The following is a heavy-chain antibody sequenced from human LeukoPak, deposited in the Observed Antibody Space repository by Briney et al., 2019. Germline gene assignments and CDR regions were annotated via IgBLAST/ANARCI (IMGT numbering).Heavy chain of an antibody. J-gene: IGHJ3*02. V-gene: IGHV3-30*02. CDR3: ARGRSYHILTGFRRGFDAFDI. D-gene: IGHD3-9*01. Sequence: PGGSLRLSCAASGFTFSSYGMHWVRQAPGKGLEWVAFIRFDGSNKYYADSVKGRFTISRDNSKNTLYLRMNSLRAEDTAVYYCARGRSYHILTGFRRGFDAFDIWGQGTMVTVSS. CDR2: IRFDGSNK. CDR1: GFTFSSYG.